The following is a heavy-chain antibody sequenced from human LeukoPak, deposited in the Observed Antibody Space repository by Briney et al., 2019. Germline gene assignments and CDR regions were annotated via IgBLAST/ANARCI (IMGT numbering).Heavy chain of an antibody. CDR2: IKEDGSEK. J-gene: IGHJ4*02. V-gene: IGHV3-7*01. D-gene: IGHD6-13*01. CDR1: GFTFSNYW. Sequence: GGSLRLSCAAFGFTFSNYWMSWVRQAPGKGLEWVANIKEDGSEKYYVDSVKGRFTISRDNARNSLYLQMNSLRAEDTAVYYCASGRQLGYWGQGTLVTVSS. CDR3: ASGRQLGY.